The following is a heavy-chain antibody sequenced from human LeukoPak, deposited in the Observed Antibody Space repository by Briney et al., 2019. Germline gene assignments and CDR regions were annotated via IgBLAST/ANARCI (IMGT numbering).Heavy chain of an antibody. J-gene: IGHJ4*02. CDR2: IKEDGSEK. Sequence: PGGSLRLSCAASGFTFSNYWMSWVRQAPGKGLEWVANIKEDGSEKAYVNSVKGRFTISRDKTENSLYLQMSSLRAEDTAVYYCARHPHFDYWGQGTLVTVSS. CDR3: ARHPHFDY. CDR1: GFTFSNYW. V-gene: IGHV3-7*01.